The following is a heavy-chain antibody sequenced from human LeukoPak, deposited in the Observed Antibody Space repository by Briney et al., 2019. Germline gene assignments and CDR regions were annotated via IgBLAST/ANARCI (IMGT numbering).Heavy chain of an antibody. CDR1: GFSVSSNY. V-gene: IGHV3-53*01. CDR3: AREFTEGFSAAATD. D-gene: IGHD6-25*01. CDR2: IYSDGRT. Sequence: PGGSLRLSCAASGFSVSSNYMNWVRQAPGKGLEWVSVIYSDGRTYYADSVKGRFTISRDNSKNTLYLQMNSLRAEDTAVYYCAREFTEGFSAAATDWGQGTLVTVSS. J-gene: IGHJ4*02.